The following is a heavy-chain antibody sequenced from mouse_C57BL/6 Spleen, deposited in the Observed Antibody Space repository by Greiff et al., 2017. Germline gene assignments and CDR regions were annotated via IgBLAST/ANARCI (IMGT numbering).Heavy chain of an antibody. CDR3: AGHDYGSSFHDY. CDR2: ISSGGSYT. Sequence: EVQVVESGGDLVKPGGSLKLSCAASGFTFSSYGMSWVRQTPDKRLEWVATISSGGSYTYYPDSVKGRFTISRDNAKNTLYLQMSSLKSEDTAMYYCAGHDYGSSFHDYWGQGTTLTVSS. J-gene: IGHJ2*01. D-gene: IGHD1-1*01. V-gene: IGHV5-6*01. CDR1: GFTFSSYG.